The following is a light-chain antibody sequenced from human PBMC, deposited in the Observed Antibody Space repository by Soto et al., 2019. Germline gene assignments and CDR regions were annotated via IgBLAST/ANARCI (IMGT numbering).Light chain of an antibody. CDR2: GAS. J-gene: IGKJ2*01. Sequence: EIWMTQSPATLSVSPGERATLSCRASQSVGRGLSWYQQKPDQAPRLLIYGASTRATGIPARFSGSGSGTEFTLTISSLKSEDYAVYYCQQYNNWHPYTFGQGTKVDIK. CDR3: QQYNNWHPYT. CDR1: QSVGRG. V-gene: IGKV3-15*01.